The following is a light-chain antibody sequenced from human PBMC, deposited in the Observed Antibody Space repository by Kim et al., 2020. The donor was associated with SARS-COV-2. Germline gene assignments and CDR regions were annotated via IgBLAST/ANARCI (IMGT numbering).Light chain of an antibody. J-gene: IGKJ4*01. V-gene: IGKV3-20*01. CDR1: QRISSSY. Sequence: EIVLTQSPGTLSLSPGERATLSCRASQRISSSYLVWYHQKPGQAPRLLIYGAISRATGIPDRFSGSGSGTDFTLTISRLEPEDFAVYHCQQYGNPLTFGGGTKVAI. CDR3: QQYGNPLT. CDR2: GAI.